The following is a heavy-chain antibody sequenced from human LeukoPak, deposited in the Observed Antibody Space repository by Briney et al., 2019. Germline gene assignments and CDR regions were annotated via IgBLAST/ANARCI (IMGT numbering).Heavy chain of an antibody. Sequence: GRSLRLSCAASGFTFSSYAMHWVRQAPGKGLEWVGFIRSKAYGGTTEYAASVKGRFTISRDDSKSIAYLQMNSLKTEDTAVYYCTRERETIFALGRAFDIWGQGTMVTVSS. J-gene: IGHJ3*02. CDR2: IRSKAYGGTT. D-gene: IGHD3-3*01. CDR1: GFTFSSYA. V-gene: IGHV3-49*04. CDR3: TRERETIFALGRAFDI.